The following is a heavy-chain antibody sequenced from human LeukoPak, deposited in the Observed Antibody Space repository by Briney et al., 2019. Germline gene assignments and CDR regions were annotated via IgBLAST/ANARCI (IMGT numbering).Heavy chain of an antibody. Sequence: SETLSLTCTVSGGSISSGNYYWSWIRQSPGKGLEWIGYIYYSGSVFYDPSLESRIIISLDTSKNQFSLKVTSLTAADSAVYYCARKTRTWSNWFDPWGQGTLVTVSS. V-gene: IGHV4-30-4*01. CDR2: IYYSGSV. J-gene: IGHJ5*02. CDR3: ARKTRTWSNWFDP. D-gene: IGHD1-14*01. CDR1: GGSISSGNYY.